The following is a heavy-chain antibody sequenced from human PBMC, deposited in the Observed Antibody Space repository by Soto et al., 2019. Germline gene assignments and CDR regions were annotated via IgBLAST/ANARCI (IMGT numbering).Heavy chain of an antibody. CDR2: ISGSGGST. CDR3: AKVRTTATTHDASDI. D-gene: IGHD4-17*01. CDR1: GFTFTTAW. V-gene: IGHV3-23*01. Sequence: GGSLRLSCAASGFTFTTAWINWVRQAPGKGLEWVSAISGSGGSTYHADSVKGRFTISRDNSKSTLYLQMSNLRAEDTAVYYCAKVRTTATTHDASDIWGQGTMVTVSS. J-gene: IGHJ3*02.